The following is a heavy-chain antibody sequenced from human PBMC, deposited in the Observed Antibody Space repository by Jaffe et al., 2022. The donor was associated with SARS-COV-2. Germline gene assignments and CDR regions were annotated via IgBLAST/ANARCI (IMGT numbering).Heavy chain of an antibody. Sequence: QVHLVQSGAEVKKPGASVKVSCEASGYSFTSYTIHWVRQAPGQSLEWMGWINPGNHNIELSQKFQGRVSTSTDTSANTAYMELSSLRSEDTAVYYCARGAGGLDFDCWGQGTLVTVSS. CDR3: ARGAGGLDFDC. J-gene: IGHJ4*02. CDR1: GYSFTSYT. D-gene: IGHD3-16*01. CDR2: INPGNHNI. V-gene: IGHV1-3*01.